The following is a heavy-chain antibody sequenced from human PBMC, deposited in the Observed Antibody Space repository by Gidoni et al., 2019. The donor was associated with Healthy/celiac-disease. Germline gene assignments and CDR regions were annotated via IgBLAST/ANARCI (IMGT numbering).Heavy chain of an antibody. J-gene: IGHJ4*02. CDR2: ISISVDST. Sequence: EAQLLEPGGGLVQPGGSLRLSCAASGFTFSTYAMSWVRQAPGKGLEWVSVISISVDSTYYADSVKGRFTISRDNSKNTLYLQMNSLRAEDTAVYYCAKALYSSGWSKNDYWSQGTLVTVSS. CDR1: GFTFSTYA. D-gene: IGHD6-19*01. V-gene: IGHV3-23*01. CDR3: AKALYSSGWSKNDY.